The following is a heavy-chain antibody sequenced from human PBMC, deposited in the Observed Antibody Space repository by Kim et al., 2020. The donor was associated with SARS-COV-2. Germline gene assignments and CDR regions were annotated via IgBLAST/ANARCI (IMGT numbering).Heavy chain of an antibody. CDR2: IVPFSGVS. CDR1: GEMFSNYA. Sequence: SVKVSCKASGEMFSNYAISWVRQAPGQGPTWMGGIVPFSGVSTRPREFQGRLTMSADTITSTAYMELSSLRSEDTAVYYCAGGHSYNDDVYTYHAMDVWGQGTSVTVSS. J-gene: IGHJ6*02. V-gene: IGHV1-69*10. D-gene: IGHD3-10*01. CDR3: AGGHSYNDDVYTYHAMDV.